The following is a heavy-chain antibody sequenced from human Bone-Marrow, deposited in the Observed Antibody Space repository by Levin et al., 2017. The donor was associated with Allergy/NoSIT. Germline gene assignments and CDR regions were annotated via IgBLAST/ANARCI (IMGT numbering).Heavy chain of an antibody. Sequence: ASVKVSCKASGYTFTGYYMHWVRQAPGQGLEWMGRINPNSGGTNYAQKFQGRVTMTRDTSISTAYMELSRLRSDDTAVYYCARVHVTTVTSDFDYWGQGTLVTVSS. V-gene: IGHV1-2*06. CDR3: ARVHVTTVTSDFDY. CDR2: INPNSGGT. D-gene: IGHD4-17*01. J-gene: IGHJ4*02. CDR1: GYTFTGYY.